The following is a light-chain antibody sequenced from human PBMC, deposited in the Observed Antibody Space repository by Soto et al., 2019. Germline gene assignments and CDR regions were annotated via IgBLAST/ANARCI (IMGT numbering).Light chain of an antibody. CDR2: KAS. Sequence: DIQMTQSPSTLSGSVGDRVTITCRASQTSSSWLAWYQQKPGKAPKLLIYKASTLKSGVPSRFSGSGSGTEFTLTISSLQPEDFATYYCQQSYSSPPTFGQGTKVDIK. V-gene: IGKV1-5*03. J-gene: IGKJ1*01. CDR1: QTSSSW. CDR3: QQSYSSPPT.